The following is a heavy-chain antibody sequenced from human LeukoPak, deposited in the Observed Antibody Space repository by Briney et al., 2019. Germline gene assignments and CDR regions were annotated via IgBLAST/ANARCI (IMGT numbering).Heavy chain of an antibody. Sequence: PGGSLRLSCAASGFTFDDYAMHWVRQAPGKGLEWVSGISWNSGSIGYADSVKGRFTISRDNAKNSLYLQMNSLRAEDTALYYCAKDMAQLVFFESYFDYWGQGTLVTVSS. D-gene: IGHD6-6*01. CDR1: GFTFDDYA. CDR3: AKDMAQLVFFESYFDY. J-gene: IGHJ4*02. CDR2: ISWNSGSI. V-gene: IGHV3-9*01.